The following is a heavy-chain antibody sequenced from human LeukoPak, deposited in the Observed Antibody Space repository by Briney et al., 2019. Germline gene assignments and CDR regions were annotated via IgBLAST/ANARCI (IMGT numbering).Heavy chain of an antibody. Sequence: GGSLRLSCAASGFSFSTQRMHWVRQAPGKGLVWVSYINIDERITGYADSVKGRFTISRDSSKNTLFLQMNSLRAEDTALYFCARKAQYNGHYPLDYWGQGTLVTVSS. CDR1: GFSFSTQR. J-gene: IGHJ4*02. CDR3: ARKAQYNGHYPLDY. CDR2: INIDERIT. V-gene: IGHV3-74*01. D-gene: IGHD1-7*01.